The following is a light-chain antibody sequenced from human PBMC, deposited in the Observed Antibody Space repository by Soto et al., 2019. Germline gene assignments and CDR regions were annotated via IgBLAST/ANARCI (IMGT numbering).Light chain of an antibody. CDR1: LSFGSSY. CDR2: GAS. Sequence: EVVLTQSPGTLSLSPGERATLSCRASLSFGSSYLAWYQQKPGQAPRLLIYGASNRATGIPDRFSGSGSGTDFTLTISRLEPEDIAVYYCQQYDNSPYTFGQGTKVDIK. V-gene: IGKV3-20*01. J-gene: IGKJ2*01. CDR3: QQYDNSPYT.